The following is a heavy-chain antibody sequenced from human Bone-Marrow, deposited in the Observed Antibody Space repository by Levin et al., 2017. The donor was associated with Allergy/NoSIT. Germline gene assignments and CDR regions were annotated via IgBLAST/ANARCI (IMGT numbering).Heavy chain of an antibody. CDR3: RRSREAILSYGLDV. CDR1: AGSVTTHY. D-gene: IGHD1-14*01. Sequence: ASETLSLTCSVSAGSVTTHYWSWVRQPPGKGLEWIGFIYNTGSTNYNPSLKGRVTLSLDRSKNQFSLTLTSVTAADTAVYYCRRSREAILSYGLDVWGQGTTVTVSS. J-gene: IGHJ6*02. V-gene: IGHV4-59*02. CDR2: IYNTGST.